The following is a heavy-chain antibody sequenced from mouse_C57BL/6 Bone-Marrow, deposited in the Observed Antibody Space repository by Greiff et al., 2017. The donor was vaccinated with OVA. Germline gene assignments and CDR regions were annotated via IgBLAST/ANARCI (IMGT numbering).Heavy chain of an antibody. Sequence: EVKLQESGPGLVKPSQSLSLTCSVTGYSITSGYYWNWIRQFPGNKLEWMGYISYDGSNNYNPSLKNRISITRDTSKNQFFLKLNSVTTEDTATYYCARARPAWFAYWGQGTLVTVSA. V-gene: IGHV3-6*01. CDR3: ARARPAWFAY. CDR1: GYSITSGYY. CDR2: ISYDGSN. J-gene: IGHJ3*01.